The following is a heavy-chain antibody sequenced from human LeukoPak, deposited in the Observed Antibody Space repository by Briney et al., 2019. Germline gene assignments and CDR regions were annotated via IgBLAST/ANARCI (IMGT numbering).Heavy chain of an antibody. CDR3: ARDRTTVTTSYYYYGMDV. CDR2: GTA. V-gene: IGHV1-18*01. D-gene: IGHD4-17*01. Sequence: GTANYAQKLQGRVTMTTDTSTSTAYMELRSLRSDDTAVYYCARDRTTVTTSYYYYGMDVWGQGTTVTVSS. J-gene: IGHJ6*02.